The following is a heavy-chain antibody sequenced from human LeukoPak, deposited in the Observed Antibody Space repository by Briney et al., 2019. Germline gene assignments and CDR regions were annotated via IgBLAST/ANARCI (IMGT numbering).Heavy chain of an antibody. CDR3: ARRPGSYFDS. CDR2: IYPDDSDT. Sequence: GESLKISCKTSGYSFTTYWIGWVRQMPGTGLEWVGAIYPDDSDTRYSPSFQGQVVISADRSIKTAYLQWNTLKTSDTAMYYCARRPGSYFDSWGQGTLVTVSS. D-gene: IGHD3-10*01. J-gene: IGHJ4*02. V-gene: IGHV5-51*01. CDR1: GYSFTTYW.